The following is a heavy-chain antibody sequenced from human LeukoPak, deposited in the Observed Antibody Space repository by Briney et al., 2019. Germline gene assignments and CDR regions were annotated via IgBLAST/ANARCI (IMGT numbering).Heavy chain of an antibody. CDR1: GFTFDDYG. CDR3: ARAEYYDSSGPDAFDI. D-gene: IGHD3-22*01. CDR2: INWNGGST. Sequence: PGGSLRLSCAASGFTFDDYGMSWVPQAPGKGLEWVSGINWNGGSTGYADSVKVRFTIYRDNAKNSLYLQMNSLRAEDTALYYCARAEYYDSSGPDAFDIWGQGTMVTVSS. J-gene: IGHJ3*02. V-gene: IGHV3-20*04.